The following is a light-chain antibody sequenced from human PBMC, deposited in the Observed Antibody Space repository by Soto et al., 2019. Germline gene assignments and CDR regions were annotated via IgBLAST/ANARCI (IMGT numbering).Light chain of an antibody. CDR3: QQYGSSGT. V-gene: IGKV3-20*01. J-gene: IGKJ1*01. Sequence: EIVLTQSPGTLSLSPGERATLSCRASQSVSSNLAWYQQKPGQPPRLLIYGASSRATGIPDRFIGSGSGTDFTLTISRLEPEDFAVYYCQQYGSSGTFGQGTKVDIK. CDR2: GAS. CDR1: QSVSSN.